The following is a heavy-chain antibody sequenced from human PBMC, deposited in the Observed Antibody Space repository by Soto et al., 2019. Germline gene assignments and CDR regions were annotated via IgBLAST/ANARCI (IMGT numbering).Heavy chain of an antibody. J-gene: IGHJ4*02. D-gene: IGHD2-15*01. CDR3: AKDRLPTSGQRFYFDS. V-gene: IGHV3-23*01. Sequence: DVNLLQSGGGSTQPGGSLRLSCATSGFAFSTYAMTWVRQVPGRGLEWVSTILPDETGFYTVSVKGRFTISRDNFRDILYLQMNDLWVEDGAIYFCAKDRLPTSGQRFYFDSWGQGSLVTVSS. CDR2: ILPDETG. CDR1: GFAFSTYA.